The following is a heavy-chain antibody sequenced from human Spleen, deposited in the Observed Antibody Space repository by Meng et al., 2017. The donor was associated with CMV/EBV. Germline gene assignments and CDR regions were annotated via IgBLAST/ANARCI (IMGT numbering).Heavy chain of an antibody. D-gene: IGHD2-2*01. CDR1: GLTFSSYG. CDR2: IGATAGGT. Sequence: GGSLRLSCAASGLTFSSYGMSWVRQAPGKGLEWVSSIGATAGGTYYADSVKGRFTISRDNAKNTLYLQMNSLRAEDTAVYYCARGPLRYCSSTSCYGVYFDYWGQGTLVTVSS. V-gene: IGHV3-23*01. J-gene: IGHJ4*02. CDR3: ARGPLRYCSSTSCYGVYFDY.